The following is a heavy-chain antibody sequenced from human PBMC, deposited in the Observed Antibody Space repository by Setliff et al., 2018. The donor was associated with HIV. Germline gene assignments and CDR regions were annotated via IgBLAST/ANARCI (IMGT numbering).Heavy chain of an antibody. V-gene: IGHV4-59*01. CDR1: GGPIIGYY. CDR3: ARGPEYGDCYFPYYYYGMDV. Sequence: SETLSLTCSVSGGPIIGYYWSWIRQPPGKGLEWIGSLYHSGNTYYNPSLKSRVTISVDKSKNQFSLKLSSVTAADTAVYYCARGPEYGDCYFPYYYYGMDVWGQGTTVTVSS. J-gene: IGHJ6*02. D-gene: IGHD2-21*02. CDR2: LYHSGNT.